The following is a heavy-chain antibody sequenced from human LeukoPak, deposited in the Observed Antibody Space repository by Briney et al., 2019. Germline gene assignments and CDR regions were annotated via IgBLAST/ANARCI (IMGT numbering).Heavy chain of an antibody. D-gene: IGHD3-16*01. J-gene: IGHJ4*02. CDR3: IRDLFDDYSLDY. Sequence: PGGSLRLSCAASGFTFSSYSMNWVRQAPGKGLEWVSSINSDSGLMYYAESVKGRFTISRDNARNSLYLQMSSLRVEDTAVYYCIRDLFDDYSLDYWGQGALVTVSS. V-gene: IGHV3-21*01. CDR2: INSDSGLM. CDR1: GFTFSSYS.